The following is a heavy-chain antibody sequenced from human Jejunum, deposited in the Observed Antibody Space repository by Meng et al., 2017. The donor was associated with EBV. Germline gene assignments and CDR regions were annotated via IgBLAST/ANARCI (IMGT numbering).Heavy chain of an antibody. D-gene: IGHD4-17*01. CDR2: IYWDENK. CDR1: GFSLSTSGVG. CDR3: ARRYGDYVRYFDS. J-gene: IGHJ4*02. Sequence: QITLKESGPTLVKPTETLTLTCTVSGFSLSTSGVGVGWIRQPPGKALEWLAHIYWDENKRYSTSLRSRLSIMKDTSKSQVVLTMTNMDPVDTATYYCARRYGDYVRYFDSWGPGILVTVSS. V-gene: IGHV2-5*02.